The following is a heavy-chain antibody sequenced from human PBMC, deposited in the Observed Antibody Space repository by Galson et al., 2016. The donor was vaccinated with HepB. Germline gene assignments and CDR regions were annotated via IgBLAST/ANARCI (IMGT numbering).Heavy chain of an antibody. J-gene: IGHJ4*02. V-gene: IGHV3-11*03. CDR2: ISSNSAYI. Sequence: SLRLSCAASGFTFRHYYMSWIRQAPGKGLEWVSYISSNSAYINYAASVKGRFTISRDYTKNSLFLQMNSLRAEDTAIYYCARSAYSGPRPLRSYYNEYWGQGILVTVSS. CDR3: ARSAYSGPRPLRSYYNEY. D-gene: IGHD5-12*01. CDR1: GFTFRHYY.